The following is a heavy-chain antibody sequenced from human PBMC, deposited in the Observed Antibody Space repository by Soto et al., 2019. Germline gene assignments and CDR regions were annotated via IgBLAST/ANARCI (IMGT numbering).Heavy chain of an antibody. CDR1: GFTFSTYT. D-gene: IGHD1-1*01. V-gene: IGHV3-48*01. Sequence: PGGSLRLSCAASGFTFSTYTMNWFRQAPGKGLEWISYISSSSGTIFYADSVKGRFTISRDNAKNSLYLQMNSLRTEDTAVYYCARHREPSDYWGQGTLVTVSS. CDR3: ARHREPSDY. J-gene: IGHJ4*02. CDR2: ISSSSGTI.